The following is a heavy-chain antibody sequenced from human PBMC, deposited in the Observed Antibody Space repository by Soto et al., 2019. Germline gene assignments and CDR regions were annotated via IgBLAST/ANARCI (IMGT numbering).Heavy chain of an antibody. D-gene: IGHD3-22*01. V-gene: IGHV3-30-3*01. Sequence: GGSLRLSCAASGFTFSSYAMHWVRQAPGKGLEWVAVISYDGSNKYYADSVKGRFTISRDNSKNTLYLQMNSLRAEDTAVYYCARDLDYYDSSGYFDYWGQGTLVTVSS. CDR3: ARDLDYYDSSGYFDY. J-gene: IGHJ4*02. CDR1: GFTFSSYA. CDR2: ISYDGSNK.